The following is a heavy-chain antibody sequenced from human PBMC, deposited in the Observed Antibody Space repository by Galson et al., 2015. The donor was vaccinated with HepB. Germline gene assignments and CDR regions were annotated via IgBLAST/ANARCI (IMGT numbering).Heavy chain of an antibody. J-gene: IGHJ4*02. CDR3: AKDRGTIAARRLSY. V-gene: IGHV3-23*01. Sequence: SLRLSCAASGFTFSSYAMTWVRQAPGKGLEWVSSISDSGAGTRYADSMMGRFTISRDNSRNTLYLQMNSLRAEDTALYYCAKDRGTIAARRLSYWGQGTLVTVSS. D-gene: IGHD6-6*01. CDR1: GFTFSSYA. CDR2: ISDSGAGT.